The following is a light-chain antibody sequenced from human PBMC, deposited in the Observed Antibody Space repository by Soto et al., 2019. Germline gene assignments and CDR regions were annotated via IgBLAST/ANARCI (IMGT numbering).Light chain of an antibody. CDR1: SSDVGSYNL. V-gene: IGLV2-23*03. J-gene: IGLJ1*01. Sequence: QSALTQPASVSGSPGQSITISCTGTSSDVGSYNLVSWYQQHPGKAPKLMIYEGSKRPSGVSNRFSGSKSGNTASLTISGLQAEDEADYYCCSYAGSSPFCYVFGTGTKVTVL. CDR3: CSYAGSSPFCYV. CDR2: EGS.